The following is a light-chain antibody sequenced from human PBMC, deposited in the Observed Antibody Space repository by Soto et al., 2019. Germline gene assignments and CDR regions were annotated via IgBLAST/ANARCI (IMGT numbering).Light chain of an antibody. CDR3: QQYGSSPWT. J-gene: IGKJ1*01. V-gene: IGKV3-20*01. CDR1: QSVSSSY. CDR2: GAS. Sequence: MVLTQSPGTLSFSPGERATLSCRASQSVSSSYLAWYQQKPGQAPRLLIYGASSRATGIPDRFSGSGSGTDFTLTISRLEPEDFAVYYCQQYGSSPWTFGQGTKVEIK.